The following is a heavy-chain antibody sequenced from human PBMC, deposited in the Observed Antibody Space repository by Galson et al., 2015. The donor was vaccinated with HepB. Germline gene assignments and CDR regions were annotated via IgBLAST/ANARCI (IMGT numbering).Heavy chain of an antibody. Sequence: SLRLSCAASGFSFSDYAMSWVRQAPGKGLEWVSVISGSGGSTYYADSVKGRFTISRDNSKNTLYLQMNCLRAEDTAVYYCAKGESGYCSSSSCPRGALDIWGQGIMVTVSS. CDR1: GFSFSDYA. CDR3: AKGESGYCSSSSCPRGALDI. V-gene: IGHV3-23*01. CDR2: ISGSGGST. D-gene: IGHD2-2*01. J-gene: IGHJ3*02.